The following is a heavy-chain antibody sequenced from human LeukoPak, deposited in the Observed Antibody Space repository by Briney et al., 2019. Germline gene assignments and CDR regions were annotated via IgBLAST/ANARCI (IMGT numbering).Heavy chain of an antibody. Sequence: PGGSLRLSCAASGFTFSSYGMHWVRQAPGKGLEWVAVISYDGSNKYYADSVKGRFTISRDNSKNTLYLQMNSLRAEDTAVYYCASPDYYDSSGYVSWGQGTLVTVSS. J-gene: IGHJ4*02. D-gene: IGHD3-22*01. CDR3: ASPDYYDSSGYVS. CDR2: ISYDGSNK. CDR1: GFTFSSYG. V-gene: IGHV3-30*03.